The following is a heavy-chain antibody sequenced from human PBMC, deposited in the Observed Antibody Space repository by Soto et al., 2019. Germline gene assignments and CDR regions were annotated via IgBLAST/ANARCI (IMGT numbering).Heavy chain of an antibody. V-gene: IGHV3-7*01. CDR3: ATRRGYGGYDLLFDY. CDR2: IKQDGSEK. CDR1: GFTFSSYW. J-gene: IGHJ4*02. Sequence: GGSLRLSCAASGFTFSSYWMSWVRQAPGKGLEWVANIKQDGSEKYYVDSAKGRFTISRDNAKNSLYLQMNSLRAEDTAVYYYATRRGYGGYDLLFDYWGQGTLVTVSS. D-gene: IGHD5-12*01.